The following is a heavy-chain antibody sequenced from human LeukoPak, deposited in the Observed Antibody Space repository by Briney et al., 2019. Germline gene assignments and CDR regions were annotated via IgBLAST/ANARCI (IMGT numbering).Heavy chain of an antibody. D-gene: IGHD4-17*01. J-gene: IGHJ5*02. Sequence: GGSLRLSCAASGFTFSSYSMNWVRQAPGKGLEWVSSISSSSSYIYYADSVKGRFTISRDNAKNSLYLQMNSLRAEDTAVYYCARDGESYGDYDLHWFDPWGQGTLVTVSS. CDR3: ARDGESYGDYDLHWFDP. CDR1: GFTFSSYS. V-gene: IGHV3-21*01. CDR2: ISSSSSYI.